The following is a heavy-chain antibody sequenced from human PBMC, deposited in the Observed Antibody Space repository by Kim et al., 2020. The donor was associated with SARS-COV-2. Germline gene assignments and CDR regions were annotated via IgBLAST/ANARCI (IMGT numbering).Heavy chain of an antibody. V-gene: IGHV1-69*13. J-gene: IGHJ5*02. CDR2: IIPIFGTA. D-gene: IGHD3-22*01. Sequence: SVKVSCKASGGTFSSYAISWMRQAPGQGLEWMGGIIPIFGTANYAQKFQGRVTITADESTSTAYMELSSLRSEDTAVYYCARYYYDSSGYFSWGQGTLVTVSS. CDR3: ARYYYDSSGYFS. CDR1: GGTFSSYA.